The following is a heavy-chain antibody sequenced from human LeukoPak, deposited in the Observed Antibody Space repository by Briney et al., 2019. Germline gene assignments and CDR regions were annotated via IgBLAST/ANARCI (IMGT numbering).Heavy chain of an antibody. D-gene: IGHD3-16*01. CDR3: ACCYYYVY. CDR2: ISSGGST. J-gene: IGHJ4*02. CDR1: GPTVSSNY. V-gene: IGHV3-53*01. Sequence: PGRSLRLSCAASGPTVSSNYTSWVRQAAGEWLEWVSVISSGGSTTYAASVKGRLTLSRDNSTNTLYLQINSLQPTDTAVYYCACCYYYVYWGQGTLVTVSS.